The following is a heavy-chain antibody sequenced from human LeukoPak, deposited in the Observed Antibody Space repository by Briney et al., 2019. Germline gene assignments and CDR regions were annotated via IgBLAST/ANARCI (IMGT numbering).Heavy chain of an antibody. CDR3: AREYCSGGSCYYYYYYMDV. Sequence: PSETLSLTCAVYGGSFSGYYWSWIRQPPGKGLEWIGEINHSGSTNYNPSLKSRVTISLDKSKNQFSLKLSSVTAADTAVYYCAREYCSGGSCYYYYYYMDVWGKGTTVTVSS. J-gene: IGHJ6*03. D-gene: IGHD2-15*01. CDR1: GGSFSGYY. V-gene: IGHV4-34*01. CDR2: INHSGST.